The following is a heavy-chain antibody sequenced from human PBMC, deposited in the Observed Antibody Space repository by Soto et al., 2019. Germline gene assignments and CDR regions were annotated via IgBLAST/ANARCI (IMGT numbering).Heavy chain of an antibody. D-gene: IGHD3-3*01. CDR3: ARGSPYYDFWSGYYPKKPIDY. J-gene: IGHJ4*02. CDR1: GGSFSGYY. Sequence: PSETLSLTCAVYGGSFSGYYWSWIRQPPGKGLEWIGEINHSGSTNYNPSLKSRVTISVDTSKNQFSLKLSSVTAADTAVYYCARGSPYYDFWSGYYPKKPIDYWGQGTLVTVSS. V-gene: IGHV4-34*01. CDR2: INHSGST.